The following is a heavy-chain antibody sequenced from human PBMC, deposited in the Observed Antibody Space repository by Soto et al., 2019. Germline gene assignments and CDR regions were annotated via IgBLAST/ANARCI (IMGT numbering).Heavy chain of an antibody. D-gene: IGHD4-17*01. Sequence: GGSLRLSCAASGFTFSSYGMHWVRQAPGKGLEWVAVISYDGSNKYYADSVKGRFTISRDNSKNTLYLQMNSLRAEDTAVYYCATYGQHLMDSWGQGTLVTVSS. CDR1: GFTFSSYG. CDR3: ATYGQHLMDS. V-gene: IGHV3-30*03. CDR2: ISYDGSNK. J-gene: IGHJ4*02.